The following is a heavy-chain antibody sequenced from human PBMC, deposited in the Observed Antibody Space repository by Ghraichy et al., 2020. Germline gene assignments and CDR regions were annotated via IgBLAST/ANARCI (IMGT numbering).Heavy chain of an antibody. CDR1: GFTFSNYA. V-gene: IGHV3-23*01. CDR2: ISNTGGGT. Sequence: GGSLRLSCEISGFTFSNYAMSWVRQAPGKGLDWVSTISNTGGGTYYADSVKGRFTISRDNSKNTLFLQLNSLRGDDTGVYYCATDLGRTSLQGGGYWGQGTLATVSS. D-gene: IGHD2-2*01. J-gene: IGHJ4*02. CDR3: ATDLGRTSLQGGGY.